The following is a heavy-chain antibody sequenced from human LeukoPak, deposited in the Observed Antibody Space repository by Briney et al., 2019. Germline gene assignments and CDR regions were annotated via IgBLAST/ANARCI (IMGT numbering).Heavy chain of an antibody. D-gene: IGHD3-16*02. CDR3: AKARDSLGELSFH. V-gene: IGHV3-23*01. Sequence: HPGGSLRLSCAASGFTFNNYAMSWVRQAPGKGLEWVSSISDSGGATYYADSAKGRFIISRDNSKNTLYLQMNSLRVEDTAVYYCAKARDSLGELSFHGGQGTLVIDSS. J-gene: IGHJ4*02. CDR2: ISDSGGAT. CDR1: GFTFNNYA.